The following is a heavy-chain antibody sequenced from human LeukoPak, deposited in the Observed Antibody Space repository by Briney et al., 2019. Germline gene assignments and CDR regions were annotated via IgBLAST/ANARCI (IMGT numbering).Heavy chain of an antibody. J-gene: IGHJ4*02. CDR3: ATYYGSGIRA. CDR2: IYTSGSP. Sequence: SETLSLTCTVSGGSISSGSYYWSWIRQPAGKGLEWIGRIYTSGSPNYNPSLKSRVTISVDTSKNQFSLKLSSVTAADTAVYFCATYYGSGIRAWGQGTLVTVSS. D-gene: IGHD3-10*01. V-gene: IGHV4-61*02. CDR1: GGSISSGSYY.